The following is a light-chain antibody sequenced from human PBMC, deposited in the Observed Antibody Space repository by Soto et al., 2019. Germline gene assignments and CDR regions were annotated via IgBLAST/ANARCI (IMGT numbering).Light chain of an antibody. CDR1: QAVSTW. CDR3: QQSNSFPRT. J-gene: IGKJ4*01. Sequence: DIQMTQSPSFVSASVGDRVTITCRASQAVSTWLAWYQQKPGDAPKLLIYAASTLQSRVPSRFSGRGSGTDFTLTIRNLQPEDFATYYCQQSNSFPRTFGGGTKVEIK. CDR2: AAS. V-gene: IGKV1-12*01.